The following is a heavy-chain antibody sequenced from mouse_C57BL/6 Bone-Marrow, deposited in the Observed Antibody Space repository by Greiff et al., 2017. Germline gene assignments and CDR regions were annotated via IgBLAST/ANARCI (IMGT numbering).Heavy chain of an antibody. CDR2: IHPNSGST. Sequence: QVQLQQPGAELVKPGASVKLSCKASGYTFTSYWMHWVKQRPGRGLEWIGRIHPNSGSTNYNEKFKSKATLTVDKSSSTAYMQLSSLTSEDSAVXYCARIGGITTVAYGGQGTTLTVSS. J-gene: IGHJ2*01. V-gene: IGHV1-62-3*01. CDR3: ARIGGITTVAY. CDR1: GYTFTSYW. D-gene: IGHD1-1*01.